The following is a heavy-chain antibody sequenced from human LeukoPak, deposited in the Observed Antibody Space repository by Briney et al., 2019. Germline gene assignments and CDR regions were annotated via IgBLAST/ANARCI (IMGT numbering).Heavy chain of an antibody. Sequence: GGSLRLSCAASGFTFSSYEMNWVRQAPGKGLEWVSYISSSGSTIYYADSVKGRFTISRDNAKNSLYLQMNSLRAEDTAVYYCASVPMMDAFDIWGQGTMVTVPS. D-gene: IGHD3-22*01. J-gene: IGHJ3*02. V-gene: IGHV3-48*03. CDR1: GFTFSSYE. CDR2: ISSSGSTI. CDR3: ASVPMMDAFDI.